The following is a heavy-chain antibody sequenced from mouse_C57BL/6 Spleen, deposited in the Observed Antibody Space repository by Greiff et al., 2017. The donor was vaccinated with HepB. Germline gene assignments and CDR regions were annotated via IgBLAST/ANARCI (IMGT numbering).Heavy chain of an antibody. CDR3: TTLGYYGSSPFAY. CDR2: IDPENGDT. J-gene: IGHJ3*01. CDR1: GFNIKDDY. D-gene: IGHD1-1*01. Sequence: VQLKQSGAELVRPGASVKLSCTASGFNIKDDYMHWVKQRPEQGLEWIGWIDPENGDTEYASKFQGKATITADTSSNTAYLQLNSLTSEDTAVYYCTTLGYYGSSPFAYWGQGTLVTVSA. V-gene: IGHV14-4*01.